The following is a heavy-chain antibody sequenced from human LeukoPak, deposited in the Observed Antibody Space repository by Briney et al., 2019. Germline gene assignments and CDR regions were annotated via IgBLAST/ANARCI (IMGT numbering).Heavy chain of an antibody. CDR2: IYYSGST. Sequence: SETLSLTCTVSGGSISSGDYYWSWIRQPPGKGLEWIGYIYYSGSTNYNPSLKSRVTISVDTSKNQFSLKLSSVTAADTAVYYCARVVITFGGVYYFDYWGQGTLVTVSS. J-gene: IGHJ4*02. CDR1: GGSISSGDYY. D-gene: IGHD3-16*01. CDR3: ARVVITFGGVYYFDY. V-gene: IGHV4-61*08.